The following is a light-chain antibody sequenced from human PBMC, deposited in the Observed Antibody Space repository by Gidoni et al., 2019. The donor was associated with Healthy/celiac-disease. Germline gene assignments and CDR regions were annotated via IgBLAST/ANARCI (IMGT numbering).Light chain of an antibody. CDR2: DDS. J-gene: IGLJ2*01. V-gene: IGLV3-21*02. Sequence: SYVLTQPPSVPVAPGQTARLTCGGNNIGSKSVHWYQQKPGQAPVLVVYDDSDRPSGIPERFSGSNSGNTATLTISRVEAGDEADYYCQVWDSSSDLVVFGGGTKLTVL. CDR3: QVWDSSSDLVV. CDR1: NIGSKS.